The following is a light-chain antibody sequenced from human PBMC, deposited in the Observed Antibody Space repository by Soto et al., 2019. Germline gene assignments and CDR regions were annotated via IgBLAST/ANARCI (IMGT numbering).Light chain of an antibody. V-gene: IGKV1-39*01. Sequence: DIQMTQTPSSLSASVGDRVTITCRASESIARHLNWYQQKPGKAPKLLIYAASSLQNGVPSRFRGGGSGTDFTLTISNLQPEDVATYYCQQTYSTLSFTFGQGTRLEIK. J-gene: IGKJ5*01. CDR3: QQTYSTLSFT. CDR1: ESIARH. CDR2: AAS.